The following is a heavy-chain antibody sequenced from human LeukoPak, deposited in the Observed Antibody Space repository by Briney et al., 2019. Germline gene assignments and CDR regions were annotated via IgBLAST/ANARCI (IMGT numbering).Heavy chain of an antibody. CDR1: GYTFTGYY. CDR2: INPNSGGT. J-gene: IGHJ4*01. CDR3: AAYYYGSGSRRYFDY. Sequence: ASVKVSCKASGYTFTGYYMHWVRQAPGQGLEWMGWINPNSGGTNYAQKFQGRVTMTRDTSISTAYMELSRLRSDDTAVYYCAAYYYGSGSRRYFDYWGHGTLVTVSS. V-gene: IGHV1-2*02. D-gene: IGHD3-10*01.